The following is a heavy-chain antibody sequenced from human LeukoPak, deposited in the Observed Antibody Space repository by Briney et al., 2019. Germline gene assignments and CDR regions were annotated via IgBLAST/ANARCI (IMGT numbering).Heavy chain of an antibody. CDR2: ISSDGTQK. D-gene: IGHD5-24*01. CDR3: AKSLGGYNTGDYYYYGMDV. J-gene: IGHJ6*02. V-gene: IGHV3-30*18. Sequence: PGGSLRLSCAASGFTFNNYGMHWVRQAPGKGLEWVAVISSDGTQKYYADSVKGRVTISRDDFKKTVYLQMNSLRGEDTAVHYCAKSLGGYNTGDYYYYGMDVWAKGPRSVSP. CDR1: GFTFNNYG.